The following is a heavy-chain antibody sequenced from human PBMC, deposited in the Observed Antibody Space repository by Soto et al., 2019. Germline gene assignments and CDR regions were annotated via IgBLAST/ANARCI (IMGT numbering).Heavy chain of an antibody. J-gene: IGHJ5*02. D-gene: IGHD3-16*01. Sequence: SETLSLTCTVSGGSISSGGYYWSWIRQHPGKGLEWIGYIYYSGSTYYNPSLKSRVTISVDTSKNQFSLKLSSVTAADTAVYYCARGIDDPGRFDPWGQGTLVTVSS. CDR2: IYYSGST. CDR1: GGSISSGGYY. V-gene: IGHV4-31*03. CDR3: ARGIDDPGRFDP.